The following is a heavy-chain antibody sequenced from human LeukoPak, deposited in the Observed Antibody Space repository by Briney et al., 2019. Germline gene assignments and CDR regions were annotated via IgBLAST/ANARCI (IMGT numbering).Heavy chain of an antibody. D-gene: IGHD1-14*01. V-gene: IGHV4-39*07. J-gene: IGHJ6*02. Sequence: PSETLSLTCTVSGGSINSGDYYWGWIRQPPGKGLEWIGSIYYSGNTYYNPSLKSRVTISVDTSKNQFSLKLSSVTAADTAVYYCARREPYYYYGMDVWGQGTTVTVSS. CDR3: ARREPYYYYGMDV. CDR1: GGSINSGDYY. CDR2: IYYSGNT.